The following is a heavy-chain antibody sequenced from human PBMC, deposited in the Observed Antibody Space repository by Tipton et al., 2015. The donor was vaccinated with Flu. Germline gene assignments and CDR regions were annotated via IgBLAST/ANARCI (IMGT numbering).Heavy chain of an antibody. CDR1: GGSISTYY. J-gene: IGHJ4*02. CDR2: INYNGGT. D-gene: IGHD3-22*01. V-gene: IGHV4-59*01. Sequence: TLSLTCTVSGGSISTYYWSWIRQPPGKGLEWIGFINYNGGTDYNPSPKSRVTISVDTSKNQFSLRLSSVTAADTAVYYCTRAPYSDYDTSGSSFDYWGQGTLVTVSS. CDR3: TRAPYSDYDTSGSSFDY.